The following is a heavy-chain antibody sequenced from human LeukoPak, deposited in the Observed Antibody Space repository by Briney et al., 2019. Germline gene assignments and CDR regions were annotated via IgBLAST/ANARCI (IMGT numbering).Heavy chain of an antibody. CDR1: GYSFNTNW. D-gene: IGHD1-26*01. Sequence: GESLKISCKGSGYSFNTNWIGWVRQMPGKGLEWMGIIYPGDSVTRYSPSFQGQVTISADKSISTAYLQWSSLKASDTAMYYCARHRPGGGNYDSFHYWGQGTLVTVSS. J-gene: IGHJ4*02. CDR3: ARHRPGGGNYDSFHY. CDR2: IYPGDSVT. V-gene: IGHV5-51*01.